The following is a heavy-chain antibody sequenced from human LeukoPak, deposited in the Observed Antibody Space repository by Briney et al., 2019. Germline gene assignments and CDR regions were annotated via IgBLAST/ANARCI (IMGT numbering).Heavy chain of an antibody. V-gene: IGHV5-51*01. CDR3: ARLSTAVSPTYGFDI. CDR1: GFSFTNYW. D-gene: IGHD5/OR15-5a*01. J-gene: IGHJ3*02. Sequence: GESLKISCKGSGFSFTNYWIGWVRQMPEKGLEWMGIIYPADSDTRYSPSFQGQVTISADKSISTAYLQWSSLKASDTAMYFCARLSTAVSPTYGFDIWGQGTLLTVSS. CDR2: IYPADSDT.